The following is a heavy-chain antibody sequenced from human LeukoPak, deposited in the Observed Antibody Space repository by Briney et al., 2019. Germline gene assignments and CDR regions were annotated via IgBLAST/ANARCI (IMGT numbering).Heavy chain of an antibody. CDR2: ITIAGDT. CDR1: GFTFSNYD. CDR3: ARVGGVYGDHRYDF. V-gene: IGHV3-13*01. Sequence: TGGSLRLSCAASGFTFSNYDMHWVRQPTGKGLEWVSLITIAGDTFYSGSVKGRFTISRADAKNSLYLQMNNLRAGDTAVYYCARVGGVYGDHRYDFWGQGTLVTVSS. J-gene: IGHJ4*02. D-gene: IGHD4-17*01.